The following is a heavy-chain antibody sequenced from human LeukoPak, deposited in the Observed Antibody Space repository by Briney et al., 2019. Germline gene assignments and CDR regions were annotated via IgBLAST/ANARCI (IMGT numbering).Heavy chain of an antibody. Sequence: GGSLRLSCAGSGFTFSSYAMSWVRQAPGKGLERVSAISGSGGNTYYADSVKGRFSISRDNSKNTLYLQMNSLRAEDTAVHYCAKLFSGDRAYTSGSYFNNYFDYWGQGTLVTVSS. CDR1: GFTFSSYA. D-gene: IGHD3-10*01. CDR2: ISGSGGNT. V-gene: IGHV3-23*01. J-gene: IGHJ4*02. CDR3: AKLFSGDRAYTSGSYFNNYFDY.